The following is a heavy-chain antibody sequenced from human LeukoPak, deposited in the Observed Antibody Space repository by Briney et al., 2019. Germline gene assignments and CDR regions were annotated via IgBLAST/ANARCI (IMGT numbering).Heavy chain of an antibody. CDR1: GYTFTNYY. J-gene: IGHJ3*02. V-gene: IGHV1-46*01. CDR3: ARAADPKITVTTYKGAFDI. D-gene: IGHD4-17*01. CDR2: INPSGGST. Sequence: ASVKVSCKASGYTFTNYYTHWVRQAPGQGLEWMGIINPSGGSTSYAQKFQGRVTMTRDMSTSTVYMELSSLRSEDTAVYYCARAADPKITVTTYKGAFDIWGQGTMVTVSS.